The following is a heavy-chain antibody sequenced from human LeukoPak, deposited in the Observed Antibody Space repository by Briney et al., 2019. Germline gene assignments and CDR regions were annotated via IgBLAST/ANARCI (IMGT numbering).Heavy chain of an antibody. Sequence: GGSLRLSCAASGFTFSSYAMSSVRQAPGKGLEWVSPITGGGDSTYYTDSVKGRFTISRDNTKNTLYLQMNSLRAEDTAVYYCAKGASSSRQYYMDVWGKGTTVTVSS. CDR1: GFTFSSYA. CDR3: AKGASSSRQYYMDV. CDR2: ITGGGDST. D-gene: IGHD6-6*01. V-gene: IGHV3-23*01. J-gene: IGHJ6*03.